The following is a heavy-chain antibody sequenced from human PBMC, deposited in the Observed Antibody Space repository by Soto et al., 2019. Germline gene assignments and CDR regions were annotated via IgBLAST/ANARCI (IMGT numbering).Heavy chain of an antibody. D-gene: IGHD1-26*01. CDR3: AHAYGGRSLY. Sequence: QITLKESGPTLVKPTQTLTLTCTFSGFSLTTDRVGVGWIRQPPGEALEWLAVIYWDDSKTYRPSLESRLTITKDTSKHQAALTMTTMDSLDTATYYCAHAYGGRSLYWGQGTLVTVSS. CDR2: IYWDDSK. V-gene: IGHV2-5*02. J-gene: IGHJ4*02. CDR1: GFSLTTDRVG.